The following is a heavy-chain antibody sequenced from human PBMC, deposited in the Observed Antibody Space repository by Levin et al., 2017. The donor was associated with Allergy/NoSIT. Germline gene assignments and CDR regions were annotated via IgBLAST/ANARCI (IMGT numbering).Heavy chain of an antibody. V-gene: IGHV4-39*01. CDR2: ISYSGNT. Sequence: SETLSLTCTVSGGSISSNSDYWGWIRQPPGKGLEWIGSISYSGNTYYNPSLKSRVTISVDTSKKQFSLKLSSVTAADTAVYFCARHPGDGIVLVADPFDYRGQGLLVTVSS. CDR1: GGSISSNSDY. J-gene: IGHJ4*02. D-gene: IGHD2-21*02. CDR3: ARHPGDGIVLVADPFDY.